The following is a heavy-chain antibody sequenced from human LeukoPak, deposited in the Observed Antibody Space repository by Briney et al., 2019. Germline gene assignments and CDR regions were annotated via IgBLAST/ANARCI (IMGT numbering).Heavy chain of an antibody. V-gene: IGHV4-34*01. Sequence: SETLSLTCAVYGGSFSGYYWSWIRQPPGKGLEWIGEINHSGSTNYNPSLKSRVTISVDTSKNQFSLKLSSVTAADTAVYYCARVPYSSSWYQNYYYYYMDVWGKGTTVTVSS. D-gene: IGHD6-13*01. CDR1: GGSFSGYY. J-gene: IGHJ6*03. CDR2: INHSGST. CDR3: ARVPYSSSWYQNYYYYYMDV.